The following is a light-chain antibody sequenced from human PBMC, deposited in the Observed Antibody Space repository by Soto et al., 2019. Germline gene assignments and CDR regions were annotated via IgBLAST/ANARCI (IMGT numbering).Light chain of an antibody. CDR3: SYYAHSTHFA. Sequence: QSALTQPPSASGSPGQSVTISCTGTSSDVGGYNYVSWYQQHPGKAPKLMIYEVSKRPSGVPDRFSGSKSGNTASLTVSGHQAEDDAEYYCSYYAHSTHFAFGGGTTLTV. CDR2: EVS. J-gene: IGLJ2*01. V-gene: IGLV2-8*01. CDR1: SSDVGGYNY.